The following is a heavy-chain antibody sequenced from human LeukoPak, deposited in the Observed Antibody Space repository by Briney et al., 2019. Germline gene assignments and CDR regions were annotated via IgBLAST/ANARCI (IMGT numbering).Heavy chain of an antibody. CDR3: ARLQERLSYGPGVSY. CDR1: GGSISSSSYY. J-gene: IGHJ4*02. D-gene: IGHD3-10*01. CDR2: MYYSGST. V-gene: IGHV4-39*01. Sequence: SETLSLTCTVSGGSISSSSYYWGWIRQPPGKGLEWIGSMYYSGSTYYNPSLKSRVTISVDTSKNQFSLKLSSVTAADTAVYYCARLQERLSYGPGVSYWGQGTLVTVSS.